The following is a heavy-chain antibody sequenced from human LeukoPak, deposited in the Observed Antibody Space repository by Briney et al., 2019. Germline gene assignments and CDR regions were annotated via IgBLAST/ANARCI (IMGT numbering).Heavy chain of an antibody. CDR1: GGSMSSYY. J-gene: IGHJ4*02. CDR2: IYYSGST. Sequence: SETLSLTCTVSGGSMSSYYWSWIRQPPGKGLEWIGYIYYSGSTNYNPSLKSRVTISVDTSKNQFSLKLSSVTAADTAVYYCARESASSSWPTDPYFDYWGQGTLVTVSS. V-gene: IGHV4-59*01. CDR3: ARESASSSWPTDPYFDY. D-gene: IGHD6-13*01.